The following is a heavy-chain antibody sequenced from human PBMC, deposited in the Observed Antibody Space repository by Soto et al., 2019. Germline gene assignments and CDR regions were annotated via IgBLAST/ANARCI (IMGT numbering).Heavy chain of an antibody. Sequence: QVQLQESGPGLVKPSQTLSLTCTVSGGSISSGDYYWSWIRQPPGKGLEWIGYIYYSGSTYYNQSLKCRVTISVDTSKNQFSLKLSSVTAADTAVYYCARRPQDCSGGRCYLYFHHWGQGTLVTVSS. D-gene: IGHD2-15*01. J-gene: IGHJ1*01. CDR2: IYYSGST. CDR1: GGSISSGDYY. CDR3: ARRPQDCSGGRCYLYFHH. V-gene: IGHV4-30-4*01.